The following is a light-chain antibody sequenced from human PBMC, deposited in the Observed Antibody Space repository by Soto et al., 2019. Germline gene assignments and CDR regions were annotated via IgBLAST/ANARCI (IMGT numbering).Light chain of an antibody. Sequence: DIQMTQFPSTLSASVGDRVTITCRASQSISRWLVWYQQKPGKAPKILIYDASSLESGVPSRFSGSGSGTEFTLTISSLQPDDFATYYCQQYDNSSPTFGPGTKVDIK. CDR2: DAS. V-gene: IGKV1-5*01. CDR1: QSISRW. J-gene: IGKJ1*01. CDR3: QQYDNSSPT.